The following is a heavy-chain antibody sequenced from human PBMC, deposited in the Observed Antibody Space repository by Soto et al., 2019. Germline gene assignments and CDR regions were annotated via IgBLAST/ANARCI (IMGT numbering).Heavy chain of an antibody. Sequence: SVKVSCKASGYTFTGYYMHWVRQAPGQGLEWMGWINPNSGGTNYAQKFQGWVTMTRDTSISTAYMELSRLRSDDTAVYYCARPIQYYFDTSAQSAWFDPWGQGTLVTVSS. CDR2: INPNSGGT. CDR1: GYTFTGYY. CDR3: ARPIQYYFDTSAQSAWFDP. V-gene: IGHV1-2*04. D-gene: IGHD3-22*01. J-gene: IGHJ5*02.